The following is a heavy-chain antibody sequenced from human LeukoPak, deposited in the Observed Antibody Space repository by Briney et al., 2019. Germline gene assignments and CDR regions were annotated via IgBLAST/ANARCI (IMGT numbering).Heavy chain of an antibody. J-gene: IGHJ4*02. Sequence: PSQTLSLTCAVSGGSISSGGYSWSWIRQPPGKGLEWIGYIYHSGSTYYNPSLKSRVTVSVDTSKNQFSLKLSSVTAADTAVYYCARARTRIYYDYVWGSYHFDYWGQGTLVTVSS. CDR3: ARARTRIYYDYVWGSYHFDY. V-gene: IGHV4-30-2*01. CDR2: IYHSGST. CDR1: GGSISSGGYS. D-gene: IGHD3-16*02.